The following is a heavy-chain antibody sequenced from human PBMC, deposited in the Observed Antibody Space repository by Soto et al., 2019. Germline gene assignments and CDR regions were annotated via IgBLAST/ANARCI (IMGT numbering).Heavy chain of an antibody. CDR3: AKESMTTVTRYYYGMDV. CDR2: ISGSGGST. Sequence: GGSLRLSCGASGFTFSSYAMSWFRQAPGKGLEWVSAISGSGGSTYYADSVKGRFTISRDNSKNTLYLQMNSLRAEDTAVYYCAKESMTTVTRYYYGMDVWGQGTTVTVSS. J-gene: IGHJ6*02. V-gene: IGHV3-23*01. D-gene: IGHD4-17*01. CDR1: GFTFSSYA.